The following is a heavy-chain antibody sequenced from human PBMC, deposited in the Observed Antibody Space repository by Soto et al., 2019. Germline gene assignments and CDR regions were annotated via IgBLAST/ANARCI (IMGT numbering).Heavy chain of an antibody. CDR1: GGSFSGYY. D-gene: IGHD3-22*01. Sequence: SETLSLTCAVYGGSFSGYYWSWIRQPPGKGLEWIGEINHSGSTNYNPSLKSRVTISVXXXXXXFXLXLXXXTAADTAVYYCARRRGSGYYYYGMDVWGQGTTVT. J-gene: IGHJ6*02. CDR2: INHSGST. V-gene: IGHV4-34*01. CDR3: ARRRGSGYYYYGMDV.